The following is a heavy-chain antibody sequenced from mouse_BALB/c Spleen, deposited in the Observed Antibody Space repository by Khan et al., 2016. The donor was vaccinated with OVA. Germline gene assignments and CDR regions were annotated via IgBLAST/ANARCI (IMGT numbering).Heavy chain of an antibody. CDR2: ILPGSGNT. J-gene: IGHJ1*01. V-gene: IGHV1-9*01. Sequence: VQLQQPGAELMKPGASVKISCKATGYTFSSYWIEWVKQRPGHGLEWIGEILPGSGNTNCTENFKGKATFTADTSSNTAYMQLSSLKSEDAAVYYWERYGSHWNFDVWGAGTTVTVSS. CDR3: ERYGSHWNFDV. CDR1: GYTFSSYW. D-gene: IGHD1-1*02.